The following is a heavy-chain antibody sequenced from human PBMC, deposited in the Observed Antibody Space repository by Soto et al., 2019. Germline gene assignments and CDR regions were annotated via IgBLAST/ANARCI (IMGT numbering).Heavy chain of an antibody. CDR3: AKWSHLPGLWFGEQKRDYGMDV. Sequence: GGSLRLSCAASGFTFSSYGMHWVRQAPGKGLEWVAVISYDGSNKYYADSVKGRFTISRDNSKNTLYLQMNSLRAEDTAVYYCAKWSHLPGLWFGEQKRDYGMDVWGQGTTVTVSS. CDR2: ISYDGSNK. V-gene: IGHV3-30*18. CDR1: GFTFSSYG. J-gene: IGHJ6*02. D-gene: IGHD3-10*01.